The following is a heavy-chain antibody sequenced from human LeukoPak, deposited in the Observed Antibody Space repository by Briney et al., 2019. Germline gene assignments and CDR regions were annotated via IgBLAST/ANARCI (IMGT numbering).Heavy chain of an antibody. CDR1: GVSISSHY. CDR3: ARGGADYYDSSGYKVSNYYYGMDV. V-gene: IGHV4-34*01. Sequence: SETLSLTCTVSGVSISSHYWSWIRHPPGKGLEWFGEINHSGSTHYNPSVNSRVTISVDTSKDQFALKLSSVTAADTAVYYCARGGADYYDSSGYKVSNYYYGMDVWGQGTTVTVSS. CDR2: INHSGST. J-gene: IGHJ6*02. D-gene: IGHD3-22*01.